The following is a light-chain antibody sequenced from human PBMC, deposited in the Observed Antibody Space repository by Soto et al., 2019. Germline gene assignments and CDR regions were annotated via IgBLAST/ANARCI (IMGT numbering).Light chain of an antibody. V-gene: IGKV3-11*01. CDR1: QSVDIY. J-gene: IGKJ1*01. CDR3: QQRYNWPPWT. CDR2: DAS. Sequence: EIVLTQSPATLSLSPGERATLSCRASQSVDIYLAWFQQKPGQPPRLLIYDASNRATGIPARFTGSGSGTDFTLTISSLEPEDFAVYYCQQRYNWPPWTFGQGTKVEIK.